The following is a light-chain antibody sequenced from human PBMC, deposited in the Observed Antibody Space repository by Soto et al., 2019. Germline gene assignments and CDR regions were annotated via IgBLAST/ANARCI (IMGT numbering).Light chain of an antibody. J-gene: IGLJ3*02. CDR1: SGDVGFYDF. V-gene: IGLV2-14*03. Sequence: QSVLTQPASMSGSPGQSITISCTGTSGDVGFYDFVSWYQQHPGKVPRLIIYGVTKRPSGVSHRFSGSKSGNTASLTISGRQVEDEDDYSCASYTGSSTYVFGGGTKLTVL. CDR3: ASYTGSSTYV. CDR2: GVT.